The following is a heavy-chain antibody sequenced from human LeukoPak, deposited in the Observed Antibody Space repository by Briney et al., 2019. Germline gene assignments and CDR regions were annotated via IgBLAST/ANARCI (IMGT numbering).Heavy chain of an antibody. CDR1: GGSISSSNW. CDR3: ARNREYYFDY. Sequence: PSGTLSLTCAVSGGSISSSNWWSWVRQPPGKGLEWIGEIYPSGSTNCNPSLKSRVTISVDKSKNQFSLTLISVTAADTALYYCARNREYYFDYWGQGALVTVSS. D-gene: IGHD3-10*01. J-gene: IGHJ4*02. V-gene: IGHV4-4*02. CDR2: IYPSGST.